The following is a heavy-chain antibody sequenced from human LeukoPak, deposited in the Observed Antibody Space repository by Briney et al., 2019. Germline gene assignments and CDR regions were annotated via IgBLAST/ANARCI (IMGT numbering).Heavy chain of an antibody. CDR1: GGSISSYY. CDR3: ARGYSIDY. V-gene: IGHV4-39*07. CDR2: FSYGGST. D-gene: IGHD1-26*01. J-gene: IGHJ4*02. Sequence: SETLSLTCAVSGGSISSYYWGWIRQPPGKGLEWIGSFSYGGSTYYNPSLNSRVTISVDTSKNQFSLKLSSVTAADTAVYYCARGYSIDYWGQGTLVTVSS.